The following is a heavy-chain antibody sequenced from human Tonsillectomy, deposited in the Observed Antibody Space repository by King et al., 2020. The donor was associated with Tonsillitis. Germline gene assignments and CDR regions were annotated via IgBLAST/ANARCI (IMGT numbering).Heavy chain of an antibody. CDR1: GFTFGDYG. CDR3: ARDPGVATIWDPPIDY. Sequence: VQLVESGGGVVRPGGSLRLSCAASGFTFGDYGMSWVRQAPGKGLEWVSGIIWNGGSTDYADSVKGRFTISRDNAKNSLYLQMNSLRAEDTALSYCARDPGVATIWDPPIDYWGQGTLVTVSS. CDR2: IIWNGGST. D-gene: IGHD5-12*01. J-gene: IGHJ4*02. V-gene: IGHV3-20*04.